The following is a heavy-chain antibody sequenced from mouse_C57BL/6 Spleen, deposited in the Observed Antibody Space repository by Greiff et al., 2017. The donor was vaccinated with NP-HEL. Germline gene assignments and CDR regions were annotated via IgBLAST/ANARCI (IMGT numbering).Heavy chain of an antibody. CDR3: AIRTYDYDEGYYYAMDY. CDR1: GYTFTSYW. D-gene: IGHD2-4*01. Sequence: QVQLKQPGAELVKPGASVKVSCKASGYTFTSYWMHWVKQRPGQGLEWIGRIHPSDSDTNYNQKFKGKATLTVDKSSSTAYMQLSSLTSEDSAVYYCAIRTYDYDEGYYYAMDYWGQGTSVTVSS. J-gene: IGHJ4*01. CDR2: IHPSDSDT. V-gene: IGHV1-74*01.